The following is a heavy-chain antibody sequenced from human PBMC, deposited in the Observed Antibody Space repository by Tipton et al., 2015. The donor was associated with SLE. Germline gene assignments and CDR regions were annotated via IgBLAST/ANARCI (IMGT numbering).Heavy chain of an antibody. J-gene: IGHJ6*02. CDR3: ARDRGIAAAGRTRYYYGMDV. Sequence: TLSLTCTVSGGSISSSSYYWGWIRQPPGKGLEWIGSIYYSGTTYYNPSLKSRVTISVDTSKNQFSLKLSSVTAADTAVYYCARDRGIAAAGRTRYYYGMDVWGQGTTVTVSS. V-gene: IGHV4-39*07. CDR2: IYYSGTT. CDR1: GGSISSSSYY. D-gene: IGHD6-13*01.